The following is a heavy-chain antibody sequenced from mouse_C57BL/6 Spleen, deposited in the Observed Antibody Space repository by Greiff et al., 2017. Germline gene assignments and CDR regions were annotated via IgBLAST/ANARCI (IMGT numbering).Heavy chain of an antibody. CDR2: ISSGGSYT. J-gene: IGHJ3*01. CDR1: GFTFSSYG. V-gene: IGHV5-6*02. CDR3: ARRDEYVSFAY. Sequence: EVKLVESGGDLVKPGGSLKLSCAASGFTFSSYGMSWVRQTPDKRLEWVATISSGGSYTYYPDSVKGRFTISRDNAKNTLYLQMSSLKSEDTAMYYCARRDEYVSFAYWGQGTLVTVSA. D-gene: IGHD5-1*01.